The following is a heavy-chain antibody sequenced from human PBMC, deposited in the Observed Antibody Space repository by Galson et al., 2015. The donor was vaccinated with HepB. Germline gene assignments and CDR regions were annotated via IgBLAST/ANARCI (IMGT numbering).Heavy chain of an antibody. D-gene: IGHD1-26*01. Sequence: SVKVSCKASGGTFSSYAISWVRQAPGQGLEWMGGIIPIFGTANYAQKFQGRVTITADKSTSTAYMELSSLRSEDTAVYYCAREDSGSFQESFYYWGQGTLVTVSS. J-gene: IGHJ4*02. CDR3: AREDSGSFQESFYY. CDR2: IIPIFGTA. V-gene: IGHV1-69*06. CDR1: GGTFSSYA.